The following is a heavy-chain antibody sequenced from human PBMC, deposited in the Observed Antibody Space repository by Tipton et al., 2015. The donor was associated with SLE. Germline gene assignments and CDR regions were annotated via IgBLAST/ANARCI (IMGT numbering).Heavy chain of an antibody. Sequence: LRLSCAVYGGSFSGYYWSWIRQPPGKGLEWIGEINHSGSTNYNPSLKSRVTISVDTSRNQFSLKLSSVTAADTAVYYCARATGKAGYSYGYVNDYWGQRTLVTVSS. J-gene: IGHJ4*02. D-gene: IGHD5-18*01. CDR1: GGSFSGYY. V-gene: IGHV4-34*01. CDR2: INHSGST. CDR3: ARATGKAGYSYGYVNDY.